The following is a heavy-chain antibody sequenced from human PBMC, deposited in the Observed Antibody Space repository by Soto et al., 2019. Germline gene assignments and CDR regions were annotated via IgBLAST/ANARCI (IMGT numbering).Heavy chain of an antibody. V-gene: IGHV4-39*01. Sequence: PSETLSLTCTVSGESMRSPGYYWGWIRQPPGKGLEWIVSLYYSGTTVGNPSLKSRVTTSVDTTQDQFSLRLSSVTAADTAVYYCARHFMTTVTDYYFDYWGQGTPVTVSS. D-gene: IGHD4-17*01. CDR1: GESMRSPGYY. CDR3: ARHFMTTVTDYYFDY. J-gene: IGHJ4*02. CDR2: LYYSGTT.